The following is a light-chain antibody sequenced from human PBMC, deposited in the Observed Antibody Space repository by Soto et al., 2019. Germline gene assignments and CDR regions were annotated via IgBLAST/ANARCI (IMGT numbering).Light chain of an antibody. CDR1: QGISND. V-gene: IGKV1-27*01. CDR3: PRYNSAPFT. Sequence: DIQMTQSPSSLSASVRDRVTISCRASQGISNDLAWYQQKPGKVPTLLIYDASTLQSGVPSRFSGSGSGTDFTLTISSLQLEDVATYYCPRYNSAPFTFGPGTKVDIK. CDR2: DAS. J-gene: IGKJ3*01.